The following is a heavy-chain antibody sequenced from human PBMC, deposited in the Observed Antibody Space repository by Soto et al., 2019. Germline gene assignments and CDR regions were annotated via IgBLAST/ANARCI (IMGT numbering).Heavy chain of an antibody. D-gene: IGHD2-21*02. CDR2: ISYDGSNK. CDR3: ARDRISFVVVTVPLSILGY. Sequence: ESGGGVVQPGRSLRLSCAASGFTFSSYAMHWVRQAPGKGLEWVAVISYDGSNKYYADSVKGRFTISRDNSKNTLYLQMNSLRAEDTAVYYCARDRISFVVVTVPLSILGYWGQGTLVTVSS. V-gene: IGHV3-30-3*01. CDR1: GFTFSSYA. J-gene: IGHJ4*02.